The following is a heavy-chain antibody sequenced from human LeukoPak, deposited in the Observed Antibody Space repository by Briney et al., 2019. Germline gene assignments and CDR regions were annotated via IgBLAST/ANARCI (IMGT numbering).Heavy chain of an antibody. CDR2: INPNSGGT. D-gene: IGHD6-6*01. CDR3: ARKSAARKTSEFDY. Sequence: ASVKLSCKASGYTFSVYYMNWVRQAPGQGLEWMGWINPNSGGTKYAQKFQGRVTMTSDTSISTAYMELSSLISDDTAVYYCARKSAARKTSEFDYWGQGTLVTVSS. J-gene: IGHJ4*02. CDR1: GYTFSVYY. V-gene: IGHV1-2*02.